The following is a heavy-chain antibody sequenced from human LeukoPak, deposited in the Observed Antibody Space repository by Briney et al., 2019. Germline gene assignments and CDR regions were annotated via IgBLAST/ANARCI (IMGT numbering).Heavy chain of an antibody. CDR3: ATTAGYCSGGSCLPHNWFDP. CDR2: FDPEDGET. Sequence: ASVKVSCKVSGYTLTELSMHWVRQAPGKGLEWMGGFDPEDGETIYAQKFQGRATMTEDTSTDTAYMELSSLRSEDTAVYYCATTAGYCSGGSCLPHNWFDPWGQGTLVTVSS. D-gene: IGHD2-15*01. CDR1: GYTLTELS. J-gene: IGHJ5*02. V-gene: IGHV1-24*01.